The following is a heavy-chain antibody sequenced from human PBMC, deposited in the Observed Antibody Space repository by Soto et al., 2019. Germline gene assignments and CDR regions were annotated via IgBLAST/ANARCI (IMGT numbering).Heavy chain of an antibody. Sequence: GGSLRLSCAASGFTFSSYAMHWVRQAPGKGLVWVSRINSDGSSTSYADSVKGRFTISRDNAKNTLYLQMNSLRAEDTAVYYCARVASGATVRRGTMDVWGKGTTVTVS. V-gene: IGHV3-74*01. CDR1: GFTFSSYA. J-gene: IGHJ6*03. CDR3: ARVASGATVRRGTMDV. CDR2: INSDGSST. D-gene: IGHD4-17*01.